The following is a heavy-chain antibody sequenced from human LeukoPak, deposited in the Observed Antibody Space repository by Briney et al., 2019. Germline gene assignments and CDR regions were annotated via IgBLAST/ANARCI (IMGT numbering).Heavy chain of an antibody. CDR1: GFTVSSNY. CDR2: IYSGGST. D-gene: IGHD3-16*01. Sequence: GRSLRLSCAASGFTVSSNYMSWVRQAPGKGLEWVSVIYSGGSTYYADSVKGRFTISRDNSKNTLYLQMSSLRTADTAVYYCARDVGDEGNYWGQGTLVTVSS. V-gene: IGHV3-53*01. J-gene: IGHJ4*02. CDR3: ARDVGDEGNY.